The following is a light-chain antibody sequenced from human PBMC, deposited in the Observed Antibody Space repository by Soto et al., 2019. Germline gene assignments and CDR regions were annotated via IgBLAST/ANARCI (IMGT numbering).Light chain of an antibody. V-gene: IGKV3-15*01. Sequence: EIVMTQSPVTLSVSPGERATLACSASQSISNNLAWYQQKPGQPPRLLIYGASTRATGTPARFSGSGSGTDFTITVSDLQSEDVAVYYCQQYNNRPPWTVGDGTQVEIK. CDR3: QQYNNRPPWT. CDR2: GAS. J-gene: IGKJ1*01. CDR1: QSISNN.